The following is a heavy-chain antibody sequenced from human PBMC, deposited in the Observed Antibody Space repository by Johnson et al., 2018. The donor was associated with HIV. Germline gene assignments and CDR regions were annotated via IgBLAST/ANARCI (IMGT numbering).Heavy chain of an antibody. D-gene: IGHD3-10*01. CDR3: AKDNGKYYYGSGSLDAFDI. CDR1: GFTFVDYT. Sequence: LVESGGVVVQPGGSLGLSCAASGFTFVDYTMHWVRQAPGKGLAWASLISWDGDSPSLAASVTGDFTTSSDNSKNSLYLQMNSLRTEDTALYFCAKDNGKYYYGSGSLDAFDIWGQGTMVTVSS. CDR2: ISWDGDSP. J-gene: IGHJ3*02. V-gene: IGHV3-43*01.